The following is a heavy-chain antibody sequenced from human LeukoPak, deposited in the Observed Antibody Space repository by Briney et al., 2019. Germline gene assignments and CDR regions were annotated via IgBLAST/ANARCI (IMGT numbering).Heavy chain of an antibody. V-gene: IGHV4-39*07. CDR1: GDSISYNGQY. J-gene: IGHJ5*02. CDR2: TFYGGST. D-gene: IGHD2-2*01. Sequence: SETLSLTCSVFGDSISYNGQYWAWLRQPPGKGLEWIGSTFYGGSTYYNPSLESRVTLSVDTSKNQLFLKLKFVTAADTAVYYCARDRQNCSSTSCFNWFDPWGQGTLVTVSS. CDR3: ARDRQNCSSTSCFNWFDP.